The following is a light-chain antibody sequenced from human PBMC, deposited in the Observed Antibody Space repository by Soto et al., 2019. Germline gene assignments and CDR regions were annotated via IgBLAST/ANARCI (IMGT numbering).Light chain of an antibody. CDR1: NIGSKT. J-gene: IGLJ2*01. CDR3: QVWDSSSDHVV. CDR2: YDT. V-gene: IGLV3-21*04. Sequence: SYELTQPPSVSVAPGKTATITCGGNNIGSKTVHWYQQKPGQAPVVVIYYDTDRPSGIPERFSGSNSGNTATLTISGVEAGDEADYYCQVWDSSSDHVVFGGGTKLTVL.